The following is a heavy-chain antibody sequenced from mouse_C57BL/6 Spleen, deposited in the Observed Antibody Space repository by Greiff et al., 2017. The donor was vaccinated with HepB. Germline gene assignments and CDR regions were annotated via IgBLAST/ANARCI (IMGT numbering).Heavy chain of an antibody. CDR3: AREGVYDYDATYYFDY. Sequence: QVQLQQSGTELVKPGASVKLSCKASGYTFTSYWMHWVKQRPGQGLEWIGNINPSNGGTNYNEKFKSKATLTVDKSSSTAYMQLSSLTSEDSAVYYCAREGVYDYDATYYFDYWGQGTTLTVSS. V-gene: IGHV1-53*01. D-gene: IGHD2-4*01. CDR1: GYTFTSYW. CDR2: INPSNGGT. J-gene: IGHJ2*01.